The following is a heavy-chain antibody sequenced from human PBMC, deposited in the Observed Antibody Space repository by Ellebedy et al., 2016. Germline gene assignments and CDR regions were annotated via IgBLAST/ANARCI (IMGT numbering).Heavy chain of an antibody. Sequence: SETLSLTCNVSGGSVSSDYWNWIRRPPGKGLEWIGYVFHTGITSYNPSLKSRVTMSVDTSKSQFSLRLTSVTAADTAVYYCAKWNGDWNAFDVWGQGTMVTVCS. J-gene: IGHJ3*01. CDR1: GGSVSSDY. V-gene: IGHV4-59*02. D-gene: IGHD1-1*01. CDR2: VFHTGIT. CDR3: AKWNGDWNAFDV.